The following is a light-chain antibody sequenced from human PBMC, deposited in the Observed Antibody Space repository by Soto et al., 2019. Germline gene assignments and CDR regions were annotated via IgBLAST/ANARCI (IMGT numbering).Light chain of an antibody. CDR2: DAS. Sequence: IQMTQSRSSLSASVGPRFTITCRASQSIGSYLNWYQQKQGKAAKLMIYDASSLESGVPSRFSGSGYGAEFNLTISSLQPDDFATYYCQQYNSYSLTFGGGTKVDIK. CDR1: QSIGSY. CDR3: QQYNSYSLT. V-gene: IGKV1-5*01. J-gene: IGKJ4*01.